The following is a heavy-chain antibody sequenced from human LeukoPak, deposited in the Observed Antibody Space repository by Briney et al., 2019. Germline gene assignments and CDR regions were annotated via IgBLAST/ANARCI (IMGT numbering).Heavy chain of an antibody. Sequence: GGSLRLSCAASGFTFSSYAMSWVRQAPGKGLEWVSAISGSGGSTYYADSVKGRFTISRDNSKNTLYLQMNSLRAEDTAVYYCAKVGYFDWLSTNHFDYWGQGTLVTVSS. V-gene: IGHV3-23*01. CDR1: GFTFSSYA. J-gene: IGHJ4*02. CDR3: AKVGYFDWLSTNHFDY. CDR2: ISGSGGST. D-gene: IGHD3-9*01.